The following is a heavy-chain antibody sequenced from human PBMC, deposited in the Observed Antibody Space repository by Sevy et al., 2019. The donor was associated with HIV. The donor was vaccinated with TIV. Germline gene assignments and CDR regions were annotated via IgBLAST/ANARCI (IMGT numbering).Heavy chain of an antibody. CDR2: IYHSGST. J-gene: IGHJ4*02. Sequence: SETLSLTCALSGGSISSSNWWNWVRQPPGKGLEWIGEIYHSGSTNRNPSLKSRVTISLDKSKNQFSLKLSSVTAADTAVYYCARGGGGYCSSTSCHVDYWGQGTLVTVSS. V-gene: IGHV4-4*02. D-gene: IGHD2-2*03. CDR1: GGSISSSNW. CDR3: ARGGGGYCSSTSCHVDY.